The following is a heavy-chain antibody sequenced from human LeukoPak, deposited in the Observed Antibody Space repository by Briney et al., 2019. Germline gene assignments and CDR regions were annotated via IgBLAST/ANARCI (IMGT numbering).Heavy chain of an antibody. CDR3: WVVVVPAAMSFGYYYYYYMDV. D-gene: IGHD2-2*01. CDR1: GGSISSSSYY. V-gene: IGHV4-39*01. CDR2: IYYSGST. J-gene: IGHJ6*03. Sequence: MTSETLSLTCTVSGGSISSSSYYWGWIRQPPGKGLEWIGSIYYSGSTYYNPSLKSRVTISVDTSKNQFSLKLSSVTAADTAVYYCWVVVVPAAMSFGYYYYYYMDVWGKGTTVTISS.